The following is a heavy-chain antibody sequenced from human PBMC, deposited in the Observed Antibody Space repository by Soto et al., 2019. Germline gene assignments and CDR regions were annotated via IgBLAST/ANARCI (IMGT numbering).Heavy chain of an antibody. CDR3: ARDWDTAMAGVIDY. CDR1: GFTFSSYA. D-gene: IGHD5-18*01. J-gene: IGHJ4*02. Sequence: HPGGSLRLSCAASGFTFSSYAMHWVRQAPGKGLEWVAVISYDGSNKYYADSVKGRFTISRDNSKNTLYLQMNSLRAEDTAVYYCARDWDTAMAGVIDYWGQGNLLTVSS. CDR2: ISYDGSNK. V-gene: IGHV3-30-3*01.